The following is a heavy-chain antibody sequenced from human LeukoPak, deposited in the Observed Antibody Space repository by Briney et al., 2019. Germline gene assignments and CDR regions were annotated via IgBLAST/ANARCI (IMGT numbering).Heavy chain of an antibody. Sequence: PGRSLRLSCAASGFRFSDAAMTWVRQAPGKGLEWVSLIGSVGHSTYYGDSVKGRFTISRDNSKNTLSLQMNSLRVEDTAIYYCAKDIELSILGLGTMVTVSS. D-gene: IGHD3-16*02. V-gene: IGHV3-23*01. CDR2: IGSVGHST. J-gene: IGHJ3*02. CDR1: GFRFSDAA. CDR3: AKDIELSI.